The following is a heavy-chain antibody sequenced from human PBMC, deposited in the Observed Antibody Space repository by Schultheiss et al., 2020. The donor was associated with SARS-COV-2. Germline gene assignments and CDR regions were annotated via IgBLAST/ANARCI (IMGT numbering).Heavy chain of an antibody. J-gene: IGHJ6*03. CDR2: IYTSGST. V-gene: IGHV4-39*07. D-gene: IGHD3-10*01. Sequence: SETLSLTCTVSGGSISSSSYYGGWIRQPPGKGLEWIGSIYTSGSTNYNPSLKSRVTMSVDTSKNQFSLKLSSVTAADTAVYYCARDGGSGITLRDYYYYMDVWGKGTTVTVSS. CDR1: GGSISSSSYY. CDR3: ARDGGSGITLRDYYYYMDV.